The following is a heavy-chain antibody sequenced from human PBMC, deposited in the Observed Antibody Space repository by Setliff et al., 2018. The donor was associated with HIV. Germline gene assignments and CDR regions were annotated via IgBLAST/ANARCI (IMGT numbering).Heavy chain of an antibody. CDR2: INHSGGT. D-gene: IGHD3-10*01. V-gene: IGHV4-34*01. CDR1: GGSMSPYY. CDR3: AREHYTFHGSGVPRGARFDP. Sequence: SETLSLTCTVSGGSMSPYYWGWIRQSPGKGLEWIGEINHSGGTTYNPSLNGRVGISVDTSKNQFSLKLTSVTAADTAVYYCAREHYTFHGSGVPRGARFDPWGQGTLVTVSS. J-gene: IGHJ5*02.